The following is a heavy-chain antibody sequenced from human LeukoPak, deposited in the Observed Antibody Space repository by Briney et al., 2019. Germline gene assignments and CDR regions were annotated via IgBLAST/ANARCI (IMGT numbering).Heavy chain of an antibody. D-gene: IGHD2-2*01. J-gene: IGHJ6*03. CDR3: ARTGLGHCSSTSCYAGYYYYYTDV. V-gene: IGHV3-20*04. CDR1: GFTFENFG. CDR2: INWNGVSI. Sequence: PGGSLRLSCVASGFTFENFGMSWVRQAPGKGLEWVSGINWNGVSIGYADSVKGRFTISRDNAKNSLYLQMNSLRAADTAFYYCARTGLGHCSSTSCYAGYYYYYTDVWGKGTTVTVS.